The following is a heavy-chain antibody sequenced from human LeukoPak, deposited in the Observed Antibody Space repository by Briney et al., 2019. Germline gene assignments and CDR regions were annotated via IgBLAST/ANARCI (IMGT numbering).Heavy chain of an antibody. V-gene: IGHV4-59*01. CDR2: IYYSGST. J-gene: IGHJ4*02. CDR1: GGSISSYY. Sequence: SETLSLTCTVSGGSISSYYWSWIRQPPGKGLEWIGYIYYSGSTNYSPSLKSRVTISVDTSKNQFSLKLSSVTAADTAVYYCARVYPQLVFDYWGQGTLVTVSS. CDR3: ARVYPQLVFDY. D-gene: IGHD1-26*01.